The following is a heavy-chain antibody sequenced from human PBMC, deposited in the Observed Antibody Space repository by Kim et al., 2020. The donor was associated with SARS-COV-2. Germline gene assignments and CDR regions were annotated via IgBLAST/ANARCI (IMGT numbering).Heavy chain of an antibody. CDR2: IYYSGST. V-gene: IGHV4-59*13. Sequence: SETLSLTCTVSGGSISSYYWSWIRQPPGKGLEWIGYIYYSGSTNYNPSLKSRVTISVDTSKNQFSLKLSSVTAADTAVYYCARGTSYYDILTGYYLFDYWGQGTLVTVSS. CDR1: GGSISSYY. J-gene: IGHJ4*02. CDR3: ARGTSYYDILTGYYLFDY. D-gene: IGHD3-9*01.